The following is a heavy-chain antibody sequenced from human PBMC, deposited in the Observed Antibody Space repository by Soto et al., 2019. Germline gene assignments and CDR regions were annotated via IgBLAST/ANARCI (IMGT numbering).Heavy chain of an antibody. V-gene: IGHV5-51*01. Sequence: GESLKISCKGSGYTFTRHWIGWVRQMPGKGLEGLGSIYPGESYTRYSPSFQGQVTFSADKSISTAYLQWSSLKDSDTAMYYCVRVGLVGPTSLSNAWFDPWGQGTLVTVSS. J-gene: IGHJ5*02. CDR2: IYPGESYT. CDR1: GYTFTRHW. CDR3: VRVGLVGPTSLSNAWFDP. D-gene: IGHD1-26*01.